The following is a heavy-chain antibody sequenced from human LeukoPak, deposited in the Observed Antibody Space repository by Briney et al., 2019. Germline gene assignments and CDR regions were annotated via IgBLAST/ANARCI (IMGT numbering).Heavy chain of an antibody. J-gene: IGHJ2*01. CDR1: AFTFSSYS. D-gene: IGHD3-22*01. CDR3: ARTSDTSGRLYWYFDL. Sequence: GGSLRLSCAASAFTFSSYSMNWVRQAPGKGLEWVSFIRTSSSYIHYADSVKGRFTISRDNAKNSLYLQMNSLRAEDTAVYYCARTSDTSGRLYWYFDLWGRGTLVTVSS. CDR2: IRTSSSYI. V-gene: IGHV3-21*01.